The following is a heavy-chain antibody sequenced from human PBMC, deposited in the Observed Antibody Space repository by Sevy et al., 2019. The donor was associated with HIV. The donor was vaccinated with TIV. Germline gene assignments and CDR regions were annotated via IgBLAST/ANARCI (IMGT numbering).Heavy chain of an antibody. V-gene: IGHV1-24*01. CDR1: EYTLTQLS. CDR2: FDPEDGET. Sequence: ASVKVYCKVSEYTLTQLSMDWVRQAPGKGLEWMGHFDPEDGETIYGQKFQGRVTMTEDTSANTAYMQLNSLTSEDTAVYYCATAGLRYYSGASLYQGDWFDPWGQGTLVTVSS. D-gene: IGHD2-15*01. CDR3: ATAGLRYYSGASLYQGDWFDP. J-gene: IGHJ5*02.